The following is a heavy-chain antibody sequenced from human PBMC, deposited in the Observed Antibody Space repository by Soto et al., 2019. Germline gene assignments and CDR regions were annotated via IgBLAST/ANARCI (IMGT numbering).Heavy chain of an antibody. Sequence: SETVSCMACGCTFISYAMFLVGLAPGAGREWIGGIIPIFGTANYAQKFQGRVTITADESTSTAYMELSSLRSEDTAVYYCASAPPPIYGISDVRGYYGMDVWGQGTTVTVSS. V-gene: IGHV1-69*13. D-gene: IGHD3-10*02. CDR3: ASAPPPIYGISDVRGYYGMDV. CDR1: GCTFISYA. CDR2: IIPIFGTA. J-gene: IGHJ6*02.